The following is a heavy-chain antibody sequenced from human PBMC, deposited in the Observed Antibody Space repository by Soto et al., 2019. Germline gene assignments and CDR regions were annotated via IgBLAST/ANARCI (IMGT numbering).Heavy chain of an antibody. Sequence: SDTLSLTCRVSGGAITNYYWSWIRQPAGKGLEWIGRIYTKERTNYNLSFRNRVTMSVDTSKNQFSLKLDAVTAADTAVYYCARDDYKDGGNNWFDPWGQGTLVTVSS. J-gene: IGHJ5*02. V-gene: IGHV4-4*07. CDR3: ARDDYKDGGNNWFDP. CDR1: GGAITNYY. CDR2: IYTKERT. D-gene: IGHD3-16*01.